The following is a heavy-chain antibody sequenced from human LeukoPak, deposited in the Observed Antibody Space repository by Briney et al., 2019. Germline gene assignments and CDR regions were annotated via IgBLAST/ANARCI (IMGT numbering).Heavy chain of an antibody. CDR1: GFTFSDSY. CDR3: ARVVGDTGYYFDY. Sequence: PGGSLRLSCAASGFTFSDSYMTWIRQAPRKGLEWVSYIIPSSGYTNYADSVKGRFTISRDNAKNSLYLQMNSLRAEDTAVYYCARVVGDTGYYFDYWGQGSLVTVSS. J-gene: IGHJ4*02. D-gene: IGHD2-21*01. V-gene: IGHV3-11*06. CDR2: IIPSSGYT.